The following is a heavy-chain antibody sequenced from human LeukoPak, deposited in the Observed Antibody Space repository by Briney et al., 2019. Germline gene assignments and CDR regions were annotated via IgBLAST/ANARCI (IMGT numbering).Heavy chain of an antibody. J-gene: IGHJ3*01. CDR1: GFDFSSYA. V-gene: IGHV3-23*01. CDR3: GRDPNGNYVGAFDF. CDR2: IRGSGDGA. Sequence: GGSLRLSCAASGFDFSSYAMTWVRQVPGKGLEWVSSIRGSGDGASYTDSVKGRFTVSRDNSKNTLYLQLTSLRAEDTAIYYCGRDPNGNYVGAFDFWGQGTLVTVSS. D-gene: IGHD4-17*01.